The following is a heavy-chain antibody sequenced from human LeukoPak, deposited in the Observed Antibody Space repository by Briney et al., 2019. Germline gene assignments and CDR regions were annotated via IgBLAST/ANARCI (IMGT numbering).Heavy chain of an antibody. CDR3: AKGGDRYYYYYYMDV. CDR2: IRYDGSNK. D-gene: IGHD7-27*01. Sequence: GGSLRLSCAASGFTFSSYGMHWVRQAPGKGLEWAAFIRYDGSNKYYADSVKGRFTISRDNSKNTLYLQMNSLRAEDTAVYYCAKGGDRYYYYYYMDVWGKGTTVTVSS. J-gene: IGHJ6*03. CDR1: GFTFSSYG. V-gene: IGHV3-30*02.